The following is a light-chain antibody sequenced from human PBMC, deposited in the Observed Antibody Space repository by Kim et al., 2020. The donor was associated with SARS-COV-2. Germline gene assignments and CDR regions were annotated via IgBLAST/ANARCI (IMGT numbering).Light chain of an antibody. CDR2: AVS. J-gene: IGKJ4*01. V-gene: IGKV1-5*01. Sequence: TLSAYVGDTVTITCRASQSITSGLAWYQQKPGKAPKLLIYAVSNVESGVPSRFSGSGSGTQFSLTIRSLQPDDFATYYCQQHNGYFGGGTKVDIK. CDR1: QSITSG. CDR3: QQHNGY.